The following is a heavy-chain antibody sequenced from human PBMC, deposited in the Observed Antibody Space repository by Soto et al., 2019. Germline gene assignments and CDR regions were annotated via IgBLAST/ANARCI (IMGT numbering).Heavy chain of an antibody. CDR1: GYTFTSYA. CDR3: ASGAVAGPRDYYYGMDV. CDR2: INAGNGNT. J-gene: IGHJ6*02. Sequence: ASVKVSCKASGYTFTSYAMHWVRQAPGQRLEWMGWINAGNGNTKYSQKFQGRVTITRDTSASTAYMELSSLRSEDTAVYYCASGAVAGPRDYYYGMDVWGQGTTVIVSS. V-gene: IGHV1-3*01. D-gene: IGHD6-19*01.